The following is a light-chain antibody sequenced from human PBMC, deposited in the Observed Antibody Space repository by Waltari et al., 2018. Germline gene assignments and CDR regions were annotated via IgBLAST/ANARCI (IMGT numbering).Light chain of an antibody. CDR1: QSVLYSSNNENY. Sequence: DIVMTQSPASLAVSLGERATLNCPSSQSVLYSSNNENYLAWYQQKAGQPPKLLMIWASTRQSGVPDRFSGSGSGTDFTLTISSLQTEDVAVYYCQQYYNTPLTFGQGTKVEI. V-gene: IGKV4-1*01. CDR2: WAS. J-gene: IGKJ1*01. CDR3: QQYYNTPLT.